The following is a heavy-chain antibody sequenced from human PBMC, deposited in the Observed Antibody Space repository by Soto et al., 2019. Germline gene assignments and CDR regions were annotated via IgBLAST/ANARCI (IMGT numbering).Heavy chain of an antibody. V-gene: IGHV5-51*01. CDR3: ARQVEPNCSSTSCYAAWFDP. CDR1: GYSFTSYW. CDR2: IYPGDSDT. Sequence: GESLKISCKGSGYSFTSYWIGWVRQMPGKGLEWMGIIYPGDSDTRYSPSFQGQVTISADKSISTAYLQWSSLKASDTAMYYCARQVEPNCSSTSCYAAWFDPWGQGTLVTVSS. D-gene: IGHD2-2*01. J-gene: IGHJ5*02.